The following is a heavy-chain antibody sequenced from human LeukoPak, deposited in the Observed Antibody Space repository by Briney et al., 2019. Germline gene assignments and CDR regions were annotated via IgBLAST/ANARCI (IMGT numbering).Heavy chain of an antibody. CDR2: MNPNSGNT. Sequence: GASVKVSCKASGYTFTSYDINWVRRATGQGLEWMGWMNPNSGNTGYAQKFQGRVTMTRNTSISKAYMALSSLRSEDTAVYYCASLAGGSYYYYGMDVWGQGTTVTVSS. CDR1: GYTFTSYD. J-gene: IGHJ6*02. D-gene: IGHD3-16*01. CDR3: ASLAGGSYYYYGMDV. V-gene: IGHV1-8*01.